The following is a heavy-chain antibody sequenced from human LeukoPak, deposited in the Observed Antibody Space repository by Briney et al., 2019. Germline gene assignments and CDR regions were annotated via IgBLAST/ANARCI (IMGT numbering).Heavy chain of an antibody. D-gene: IGHD6-13*01. V-gene: IGHV3-9*01. Sequence: PGGSLRLSCAASGFTFDDYAMHWARQAPGKGLEWVSGISWNSGSIGYADSVKGRFTISRDNAKNSLYLQMNSLRAEDTALYYCAATWYPSDYWGQGTLVTVSS. J-gene: IGHJ4*02. CDR3: AATWYPSDY. CDR1: GFTFDDYA. CDR2: ISWNSGSI.